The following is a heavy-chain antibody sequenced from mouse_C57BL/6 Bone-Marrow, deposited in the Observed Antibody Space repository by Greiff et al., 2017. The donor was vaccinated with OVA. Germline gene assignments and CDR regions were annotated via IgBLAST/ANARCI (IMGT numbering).Heavy chain of an antibody. J-gene: IGHJ3*01. Sequence: EVHLVESGGGLVKPGGSLKLSCAASGFTFSSYAMSWVRQTPEKRLEWVATISDGGSYTYYPDNVKGRFTISRDNAKNNLYLQMSHLKSEDTAMYYCARDPLFAWFAYWGQGTLVTVSA. CDR1: GFTFSSYA. V-gene: IGHV5-4*01. D-gene: IGHD1-1*01. CDR3: ARDPLFAWFAY. CDR2: ISDGGSYT.